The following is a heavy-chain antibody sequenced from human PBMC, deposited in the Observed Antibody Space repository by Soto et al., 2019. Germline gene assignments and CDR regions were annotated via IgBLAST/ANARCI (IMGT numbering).Heavy chain of an antibody. J-gene: IGHJ4*02. V-gene: IGHV4-31*03. D-gene: IGHD6-19*01. Sequence: QVQLQESGPGLVKPSQTLSLTCTVSGGSISSGGYYWSWIRQHSGKGLEWIGYIYYGGSTYYNPSLKRRVTIPVDTPQHRVSRKLSPLIAADTGVYYCARGLIHWGQGTLVTVSS. CDR3: ARGLIH. CDR1: GGSISSGGYY. CDR2: IYYGGST.